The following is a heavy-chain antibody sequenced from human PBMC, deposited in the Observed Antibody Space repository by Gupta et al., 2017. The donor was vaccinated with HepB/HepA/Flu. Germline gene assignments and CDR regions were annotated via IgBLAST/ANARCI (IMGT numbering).Heavy chain of an antibody. V-gene: IGHV4-59*08. J-gene: IGHJ2*01. CDR1: GGSITNSY. CDR3: ARSHAILWAGDRSTWHVDG. D-gene: IGHD2-21*01. CDR2: FYNSVDS. Sequence: QVQLHESGPGLVKPSATLSLTCSVSGGSITNSYWSWIRQPPGKGLEWIGYFYNSVDSKSNGALRSRVTMSGDTARNQIYLNLTAVTAADTGVDGGARSHAILWAGDRSTWHVDGGGRGTLVTVXS.